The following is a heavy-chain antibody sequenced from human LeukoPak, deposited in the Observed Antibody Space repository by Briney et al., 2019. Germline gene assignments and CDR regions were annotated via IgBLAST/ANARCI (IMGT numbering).Heavy chain of an antibody. V-gene: IGHV6-1*01. CDR1: GDSVSSNSAA. CDR2: TYYRSKWNY. J-gene: IGHJ4*02. Sequence: SQTLSLTCAISGDSVSSNSAAWNWIRQSPLRGLEWLGRTYYRSKWNYEYAVSVKSRLTINPDTSKNQFSLHLDSVTPEDTALYYCARDIGSGCTDWGQGTLVTVSS. D-gene: IGHD6-19*01. CDR3: ARDIGSGCTD.